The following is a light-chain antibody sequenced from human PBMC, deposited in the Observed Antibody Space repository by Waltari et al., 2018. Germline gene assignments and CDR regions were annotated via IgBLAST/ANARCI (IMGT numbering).Light chain of an antibody. Sequence: EVVLTQSPATLSVSLGERATLACRASQGVSSDLALYQQKPGQAPRLIIHGASIRATGIPARFSGSGSGTEFTLTISSLQSEDSAVYYCQQYNKWPPGTFGQGTKVEIK. CDR3: QQYNKWPPGT. CDR1: QGVSSD. CDR2: GAS. J-gene: IGKJ1*01. V-gene: IGKV3-15*01.